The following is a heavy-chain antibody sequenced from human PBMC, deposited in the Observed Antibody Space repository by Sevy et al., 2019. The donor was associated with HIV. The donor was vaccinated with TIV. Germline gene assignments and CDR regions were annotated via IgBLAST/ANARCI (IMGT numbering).Heavy chain of an antibody. V-gene: IGHV3-33*06. J-gene: IGHJ4*02. CDR3: AKSSLPYGDYHFDF. Sequence: GGSLRLSCVASQFNFDTYAIHWVRQAPGKGLEWVAMIWYDGSSKDYAESVKGRFAISRDNSKNIMYLQMNSLGADDTAVYYCAKSSLPYGDYHFDFWGQGTVVTVSS. D-gene: IGHD4-17*01. CDR2: IWYDGSSK. CDR1: QFNFDTYA.